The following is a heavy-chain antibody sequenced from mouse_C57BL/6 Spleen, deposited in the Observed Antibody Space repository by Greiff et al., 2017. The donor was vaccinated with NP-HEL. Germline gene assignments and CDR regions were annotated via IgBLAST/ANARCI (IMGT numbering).Heavy chain of an antibody. V-gene: IGHV5-9*01. J-gene: IGHJ4*01. Sequence: DVKLVESGGGLVKPGGSLKLSCAASGFTFSSYTMSWVRQTPEKRLEWVATISGGGGNTYYPDSVKGRFTISRDNAKNTLYLQMSSLRSEDTALYYCARQKGYDVYAMDYWGQGTSVTVSS. CDR2: ISGGGGNT. CDR3: ARQKGYDVYAMDY. CDR1: GFTFSSYT. D-gene: IGHD2-2*01.